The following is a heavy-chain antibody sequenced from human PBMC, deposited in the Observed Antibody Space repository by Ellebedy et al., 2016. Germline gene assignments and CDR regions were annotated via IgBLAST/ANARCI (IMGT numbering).Heavy chain of an antibody. V-gene: IGHV3-23*01. J-gene: IGHJ4*02. CDR3: ATIVVVPAAMTARGYYFDY. D-gene: IGHD2-2*01. CDR2: ISGSGGST. CDR1: GFTFSSYA. Sequence: GESLKISCAASGFTFSSYAMSWVRQAPGKGLEWVSAISGSGGSTYYADSVKGRFTISRDNSKNTLYLQMNSLRAEDTAVYYCATIVVVPAAMTARGYYFDYWGQGTLVTVSS.